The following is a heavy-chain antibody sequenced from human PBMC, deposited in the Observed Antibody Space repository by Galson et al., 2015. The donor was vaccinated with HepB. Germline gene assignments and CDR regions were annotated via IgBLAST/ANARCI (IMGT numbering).Heavy chain of an antibody. CDR1: GFTFGDYA. Sequence: SLRLSCAASGFTFGDYAMSWVRQAPGKGLEWVGFIRSKAYGGTTEYAASVKGRFTISRDDSKSIAYLQMNSLKTEDTAVYYCIVEDYYDSSGYYFFDYWGQGTLVTVSS. CDR2: IRSKAYGGTT. V-gene: IGHV3-49*04. CDR3: IVEDYYDSSGYYFFDY. D-gene: IGHD3-22*01. J-gene: IGHJ4*02.